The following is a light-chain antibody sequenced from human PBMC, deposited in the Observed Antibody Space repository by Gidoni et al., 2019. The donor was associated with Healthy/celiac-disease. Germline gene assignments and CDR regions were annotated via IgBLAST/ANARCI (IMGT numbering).Light chain of an antibody. Sequence: DIQMTQSPSSLSASVGDRVTIPCRASQSISSYLNWYQQKPGKAPKLLISAASSLQSGVPSRFSGSGSGKDFTLTISSLQPEDFATYYCQQSYSTPPLTFGGGTKVEIK. V-gene: IGKV1-39*01. CDR1: QSISSY. J-gene: IGKJ4*01. CDR3: QQSYSTPPLT. CDR2: AAS.